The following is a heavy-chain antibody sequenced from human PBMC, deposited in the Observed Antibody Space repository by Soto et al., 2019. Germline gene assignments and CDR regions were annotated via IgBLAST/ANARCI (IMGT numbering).Heavy chain of an antibody. CDR3: ARVGEGGVIVT. CDR2: IYYSGST. J-gene: IGHJ5*02. D-gene: IGHD3-16*02. Sequence: SETLSLTCTVSGGSISSGGYYWSWIRQHPGKGLEWIGYIYYSGSTYYNPSLKSRVTISVDTSKNQFSLKLSSVTAADTAVYYCARVGEGGVIVTWGQGALVTVSS. V-gene: IGHV4-31*03. CDR1: GGSISSGGYY.